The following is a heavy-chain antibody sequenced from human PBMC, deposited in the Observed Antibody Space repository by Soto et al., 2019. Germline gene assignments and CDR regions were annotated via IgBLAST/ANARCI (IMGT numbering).Heavy chain of an antibody. CDR1: GFTFSNYA. D-gene: IGHD6-19*01. Sequence: EVQLLESGGGLLQPGGSLRLSCTASGFTFSNYAMTWVRQAPGKGLEWVSTITGSGGGTYYADSVKGRFTISRDNSKNTLYLQMPNLRADYTSVYYWAKEMIASTVADFFDYWGQGTLVTVSS. CDR3: AKEMIASTVADFFDY. V-gene: IGHV3-23*01. CDR2: ITGSGGGT. J-gene: IGHJ4*02.